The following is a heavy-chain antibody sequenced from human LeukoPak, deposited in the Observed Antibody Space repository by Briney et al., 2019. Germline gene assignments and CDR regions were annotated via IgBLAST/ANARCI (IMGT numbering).Heavy chain of an antibody. J-gene: IGHJ4*02. D-gene: IGHD6-19*01. Sequence: PGGSLRLSCAASGFTFSNYGMSLVRQAPGKGLEWVSTINENAANTHYADSVKGRFTISRDNSKNTLLLQMNSLRADDTALYYCTKGDGGWYPIDYWGQGTLVIVSS. CDR2: INENAANT. V-gene: IGHV3-23*01. CDR1: GFTFSNYG. CDR3: TKGDGGWYPIDY.